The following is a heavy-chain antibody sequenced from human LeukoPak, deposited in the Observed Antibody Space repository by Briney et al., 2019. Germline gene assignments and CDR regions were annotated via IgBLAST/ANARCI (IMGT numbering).Heavy chain of an antibody. J-gene: IGHJ4*02. CDR3: PRIGYGYNYGNGFDS. CDR2: ISHDGRDI. CDR1: TFSFSGFA. V-gene: IGHV3-30*04. D-gene: IGHD5-12*01. Sequence: PGGSLRLSCAASTFSFSGFAFNWVRQAPGKGLEWMAVISHDGRDICYADPVKGRLTISRDDSQKTLYLQMNSLRPEDTAVYYCPRIGYGYNYGNGFDSWGQGTLVTVSS.